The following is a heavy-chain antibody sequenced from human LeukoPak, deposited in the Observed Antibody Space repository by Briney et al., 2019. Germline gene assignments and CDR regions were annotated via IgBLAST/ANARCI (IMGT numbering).Heavy chain of an antibody. CDR3: ARRVGMAYYFDY. J-gene: IGHJ4*02. D-gene: IGHD1-14*01. V-gene: IGHV4-39*01. CDR1: GGSSSRSGYY. CDR2: IYYSGST. Sequence: SDTLSLTCSVSGGSSSRSGYYWGWIRQPPGKGLEWIGSIYYSGSTYYNPSLKSRVTISVDTSKNQFSLKLSSVTAADTAVYYCARRVGMAYYFDYWGQGTLVTVSS.